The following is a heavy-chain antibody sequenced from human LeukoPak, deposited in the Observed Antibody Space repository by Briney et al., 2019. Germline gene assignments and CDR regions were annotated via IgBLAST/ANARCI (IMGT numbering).Heavy chain of an antibody. CDR3: ARDKLGGYDYYYMDV. Sequence: PSETLSLTCTVSGGSISSSSYYWGWIRQPPGKGLEWIGSIYYSGSTYYNPSLKSRVTISVDTSKNQFSLTLSFVTAADTAVYYCARDKLGGYDYYYMDVWGKGTTVTVSS. CDR2: IYYSGST. J-gene: IGHJ6*03. D-gene: IGHD3-10*01. V-gene: IGHV4-39*07. CDR1: GGSISSSSYY.